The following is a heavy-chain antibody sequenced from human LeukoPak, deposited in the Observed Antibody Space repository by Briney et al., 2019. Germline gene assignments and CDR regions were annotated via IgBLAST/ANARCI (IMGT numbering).Heavy chain of an antibody. Sequence: GGSLRLSCAASGFSFSNYAMSWDRQAPGKGLEWVSVIGGSGGWIHYTDSVKGRFTISRDNSNSILYLQMNSLRAEDTAVYFCAKDPTGYSSKWGQGTLVTVSP. J-gene: IGHJ4*02. D-gene: IGHD6-19*01. CDR1: GFSFSNYA. CDR3: AKDPTGYSSK. CDR2: IGGSGGWI. V-gene: IGHV3-23*01.